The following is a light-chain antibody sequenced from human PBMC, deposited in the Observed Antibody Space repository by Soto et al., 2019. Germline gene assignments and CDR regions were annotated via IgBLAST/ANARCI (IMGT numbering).Light chain of an antibody. CDR2: GAS. CDR3: QHYNAFPWP. J-gene: IGKJ1*01. CDR1: QSIRNW. V-gene: IGKV1-5*01. Sequence: DIQMTPSPSTLSASVGARVTITGRASQSIRNWLAWYQDKPGKAPKLLIYGASSLESGVPSRFSGSGSGTEFTPTIGGLQPDDFATYYCQHYNAFPWPFGQGTKVDIK.